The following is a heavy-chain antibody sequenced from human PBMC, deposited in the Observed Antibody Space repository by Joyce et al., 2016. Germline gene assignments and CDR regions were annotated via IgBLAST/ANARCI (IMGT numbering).Heavy chain of an antibody. CDR1: GDTFNSFT. V-gene: IGHV1-69*04. CDR2: MKGSSIV. CDR3: ARDYGSGWYYFDH. Sequence: QVQLLQSGAEVKKPGSSVRVSCKTSGDTFNSFTIQWVRQAPGQGLEWMGRMKGSSIVNNSHKFQDRISITADRSTNTVVMELSSLKSEDTAIYYCARDYGSGWYYFDHWGQGSLVTVSA. D-gene: IGHD6-19*01. J-gene: IGHJ4*01.